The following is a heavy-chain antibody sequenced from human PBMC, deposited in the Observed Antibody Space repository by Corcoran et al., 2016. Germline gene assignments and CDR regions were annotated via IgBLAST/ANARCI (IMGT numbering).Heavy chain of an antibody. Sequence: QVQLQQWGAGLLKPSETLSLTCAVYGGSFSGYYWSWIRQPPGKGLEWIGEINHSGSTNYNPSLKSRVTISVDTSKNQFSLKLSSVTAADTAVYYWARGVIRAGIVGATRSPGPSKNYYYGMDVWGQGTTVTVSS. D-gene: IGHD1-26*01. CDR3: ARGVIRAGIVGATRSPGPSKNYYYGMDV. V-gene: IGHV4-34*01. CDR1: GGSFSGYY. CDR2: INHSGST. J-gene: IGHJ6*02.